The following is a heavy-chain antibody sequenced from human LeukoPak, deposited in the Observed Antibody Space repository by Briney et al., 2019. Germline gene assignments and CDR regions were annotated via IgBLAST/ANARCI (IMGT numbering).Heavy chain of an antibody. D-gene: IGHD2-2*01. CDR1: GFTFSNYG. J-gene: IGHJ4*02. CDR3: ARDRCSSTTCNLDY. V-gene: IGHV3-30-3*01. Sequence: GGSLRLSCAASGFTFSNYGIHWVRQAPGKGLEWVAVISYDGSSKNYADSVKGRFSISRDNSKNTLYLQMNSLRGEDTAVYYCARDRCSSTTCNLDYWGQGTLVTVSS. CDR2: ISYDGSSK.